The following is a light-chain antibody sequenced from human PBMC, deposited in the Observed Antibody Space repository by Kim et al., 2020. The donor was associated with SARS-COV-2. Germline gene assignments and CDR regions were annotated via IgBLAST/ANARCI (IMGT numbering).Light chain of an antibody. CDR3: CSYAGSYV. V-gene: IGLV2-11*01. J-gene: IGLJ1*01. CDR1: SSDVGGYSY. CDR2: DVS. Sequence: SPGQSVTISCTGTSSDVGGYSYVSWYQQHPGKAPKLMIYDVSKRPSGVPDRFSGSKSGNTASLTISELQAEDEADYYCCSYAGSYVFGTGTKVTVL.